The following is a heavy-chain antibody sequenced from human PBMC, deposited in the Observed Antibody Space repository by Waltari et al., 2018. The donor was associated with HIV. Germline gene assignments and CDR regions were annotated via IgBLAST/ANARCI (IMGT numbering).Heavy chain of an antibody. Sequence: ELQLVESGGNLTRPGGSMRLSCVGFGFIVSYNDMSWFRQAPGKGPEWVSVLYSNGNTLYGGSVKGRFTIFRDNSKNTLYLQMNTLRVDDTAVYYCARMQRFYGSEQSRYFYFGMDVWGQGTTVTVSS. D-gene: IGHD3-16*02. CDR1: GFIVSYND. CDR2: LYSNGNT. V-gene: IGHV3-53*01. J-gene: IGHJ6*02. CDR3: ARMQRFYGSEQSRYFYFGMDV.